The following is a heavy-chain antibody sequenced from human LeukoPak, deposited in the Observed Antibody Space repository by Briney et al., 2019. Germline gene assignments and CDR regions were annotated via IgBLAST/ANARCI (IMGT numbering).Heavy chain of an antibody. D-gene: IGHD3-10*01. Sequence: GGSLRLSCAASGFTFSSYWMHWVRQAPGKGLEWVAVIWYDGSTKYYTDSVKGRFTISRDNSTNTLYLQMDSLRAEDSAVYYCARDFYVGSGSYYIGYWGQGTLVTVSS. J-gene: IGHJ4*02. V-gene: IGHV3-33*08. CDR3: ARDFYVGSGSYYIGY. CDR1: GFTFSSYW. CDR2: IWYDGSTK.